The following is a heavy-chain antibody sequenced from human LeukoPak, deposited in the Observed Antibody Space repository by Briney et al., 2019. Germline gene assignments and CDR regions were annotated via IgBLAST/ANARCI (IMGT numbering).Heavy chain of an antibody. D-gene: IGHD1-26*01. CDR1: GYTFTGYY. J-gene: IGHJ6*02. CDR2: INPNSGGT. V-gene: IGHV1-2*02. Sequence: ASVKVSCKASGYTFTGYYMHWVRQAPGQGLEWMGWINPNSGGTNYAQKFQGRVTMTRDTSISAAYMELSRLRSDDTAVYYCARDTQYSGSYYYYYYGMDVWGQGTTVTVSS. CDR3: ARDTQYSGSYYYYYYGMDV.